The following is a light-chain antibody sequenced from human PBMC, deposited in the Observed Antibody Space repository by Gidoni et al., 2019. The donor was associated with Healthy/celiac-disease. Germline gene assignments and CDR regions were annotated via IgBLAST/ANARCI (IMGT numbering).Light chain of an antibody. CDR2: AAS. CDR3: QQCYSTPST. J-gene: IGKJ5*01. Sequence: IQMSQSPSSLSASVGDRVTVTCRASQSISSYLNWYQQKPGKAPKLLIYAASSLQSGIPSRFSGSGSGTDFTLTISSLQPEDFAAYYCQQCYSTPSTFGQGTRLEIK. V-gene: IGKV1-39*01. CDR1: QSISSY.